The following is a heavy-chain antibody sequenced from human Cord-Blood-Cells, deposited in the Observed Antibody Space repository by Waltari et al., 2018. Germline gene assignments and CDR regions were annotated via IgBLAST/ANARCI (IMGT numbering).Heavy chain of an antibody. CDR3: RAMVAFDI. D-gene: IGHD2-8*01. CDR2: IRSKAYGGTT. CDR1: GFTFGAYA. Sequence: EVQLVESGGGLVKQGRSLRLSCTASGFTFGAYAMSWFRQAPGKGLEWVGFIRSKAYGGTTEYAASVKGRFTISRDDSKSIAYLQMNSLKTEDTAVYYCRAMVAFDIWGQGTMVTVSS. J-gene: IGHJ3*02. V-gene: IGHV3-49*05.